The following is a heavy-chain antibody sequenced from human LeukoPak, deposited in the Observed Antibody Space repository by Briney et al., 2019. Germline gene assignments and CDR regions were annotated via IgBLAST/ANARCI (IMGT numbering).Heavy chain of an antibody. V-gene: IGHV4-59*01. J-gene: IGHJ4*02. D-gene: IGHD6-13*01. CDR3: ASAYSSSWYALFDY. CDR2: IYYGGST. CDR1: GVSISTYY. Sequence: SETLSLTCTVSGVSISTYYWSWIRQPPGKGLEWIGYIYYGGSTNYNPSLKSQVTISVDTSKNQFSLKLSSVTAADTAVYYCASAYSSSWYALFDYWGQGTLVTVSS.